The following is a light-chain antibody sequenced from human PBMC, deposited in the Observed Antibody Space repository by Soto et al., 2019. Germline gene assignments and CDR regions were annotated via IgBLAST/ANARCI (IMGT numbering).Light chain of an antibody. V-gene: IGKV1-5*01. Sequence: DILMTQSPSTLSASVGDSVTITSRASPSISTWLAWYQQKPGKAPNLLIYDASSLASGVPSRFSGSGSGTEFTLTISSLQPDDFATFYCQQYNSHSKTFGQGTKVDIK. CDR1: PSISTW. J-gene: IGKJ1*01. CDR2: DAS. CDR3: QQYNSHSKT.